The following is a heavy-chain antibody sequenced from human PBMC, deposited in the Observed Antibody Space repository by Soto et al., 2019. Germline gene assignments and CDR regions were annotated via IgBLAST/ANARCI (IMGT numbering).Heavy chain of an antibody. J-gene: IGHJ4*02. CDR2: IYYSGTT. D-gene: IGHD3-22*01. V-gene: IGHV4-30-2*06. CDR3: ARDFSMVVVAPGY. Sequence: PSETLSLTCAVSGGSMSSGSRSWNWIRQSSGKGLEWIGYIYYSGTTYYNPSLKSRVTISVDKSKNQFSLKLTSVSAADTAVYYCARDFSMVVVAPGYWGQGTLVTVSS. CDR1: GGSMSSGSRS.